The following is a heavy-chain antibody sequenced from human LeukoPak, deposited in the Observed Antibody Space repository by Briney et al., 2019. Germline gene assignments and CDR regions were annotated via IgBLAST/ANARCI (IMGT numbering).Heavy chain of an antibody. CDR3: ARENSGSYREFDY. Sequence: PETLSLSCTVSGGSLSSNYWSWVRQPAGKGREWIGRIYTSGSTNYNASLKSRVSMSVDTSKNQFSLKLSSVTAADTAVFYCARENSGSYREFDYWGQGTLVTVSS. D-gene: IGHD1-26*01. J-gene: IGHJ4*02. CDR1: GGSLSSNY. CDR2: IYTSGST. V-gene: IGHV4-4*07.